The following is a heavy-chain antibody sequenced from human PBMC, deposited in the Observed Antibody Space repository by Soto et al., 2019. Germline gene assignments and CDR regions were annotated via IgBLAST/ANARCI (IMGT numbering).Heavy chain of an antibody. J-gene: IGHJ6*02. CDR1: GFTFSSYA. CDR3: AKDYYDSSGYYYDDMDV. CDR2: ISGSGGST. Sequence: GGSLRLSCAASGFTFSSYAMSWVRQAPGKGLEWVSAISGSGGSTYYADSVKGRFTISRDNSKNTLYLQMNSLRAEDTAVYYCAKDYYDSSGYYYDDMDVWGQGTTVTVSS. V-gene: IGHV3-23*01. D-gene: IGHD3-22*01.